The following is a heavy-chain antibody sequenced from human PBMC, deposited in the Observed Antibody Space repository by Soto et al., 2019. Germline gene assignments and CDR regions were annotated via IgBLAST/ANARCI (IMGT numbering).Heavy chain of an antibody. CDR1: GGSIRSRRYY. CDR3: ARAYSSGWSYYFDY. V-gene: IGHV4-31*03. Sequence: PYDTLSRTHIVFGGSIRSRRYYWSWARQHPGKGLEWIGHIYYSGSTYYNPSLKSRVTISVDTSKNQFSLKLSSVTAADTAVYYCARAYSSGWSYYFDYWGQG. CDR2: IYYSGST. J-gene: IGHJ4*02. D-gene: IGHD6-19*01.